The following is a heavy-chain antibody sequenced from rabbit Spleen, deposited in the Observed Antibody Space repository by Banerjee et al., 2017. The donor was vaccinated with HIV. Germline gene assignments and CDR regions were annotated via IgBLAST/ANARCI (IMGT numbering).Heavy chain of an antibody. Sequence: EQLEESGGGLVKPEGSLTLTCKASGVSFSDKDVMCWVRQAPGKGLEWIACINTVTGKTVYASWAKGRFIMSRTSSTTVTLRMTSLTVADTATYFCTRDAGSGPYIDGYFSLWGQGTLVTVS. CDR2: INTVTGKT. CDR3: TRDAGSGPYIDGYFSL. CDR1: GVSFSDKDV. V-gene: IGHV1S45*01. D-gene: IGHD8-1*01. J-gene: IGHJ4*01.